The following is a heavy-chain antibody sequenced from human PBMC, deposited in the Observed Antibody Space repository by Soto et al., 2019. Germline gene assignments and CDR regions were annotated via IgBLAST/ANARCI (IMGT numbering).Heavy chain of an antibody. CDR1: GFTFSSYA. CDR2: LNSGGGNT. D-gene: IGHD5-12*01. CDR3: AKVLDIVATITEGVLFDS. V-gene: IGHV3-23*01. J-gene: IGHJ4*02. Sequence: GGSLRLSCAASGFTFSSYAMSWVRQAPGRGLEWVSGLNSGGGNTFYADSVKGRFTISRDNSKNTMYLQMNSLRVDDTAVYYCAKVLDIVATITEGVLFDSWAQGTLVTVSS.